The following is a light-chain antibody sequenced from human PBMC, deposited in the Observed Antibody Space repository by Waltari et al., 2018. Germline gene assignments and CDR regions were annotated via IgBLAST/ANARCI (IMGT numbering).Light chain of an antibody. CDR3: QQYNNWPPKYT. Sequence: EIVMTQSPATLSVSPGERATLSCRAHQSVSSNLAWYQQKPGQAPRLLIYGASTRATGIPARFSGSGSGTEFTLTISSLQSEDFAVYYCQQYNNWPPKYTFGQGTKLEIK. J-gene: IGKJ2*01. CDR1: QSVSSN. CDR2: GAS. V-gene: IGKV3-15*01.